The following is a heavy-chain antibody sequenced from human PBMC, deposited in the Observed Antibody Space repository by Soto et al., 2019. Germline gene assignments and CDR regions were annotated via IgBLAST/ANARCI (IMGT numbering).Heavy chain of an antibody. Sequence: GGSLRLSCAASGFTFSSYAMSWVRQAPGKGLEWVSAISGSGGSTYYADSVKGRFAISRDNSKNTLYLQMNSLRAEDTAVYYCAKGPRPYNWNYLDYWGQGTLVTVSS. CDR2: ISGSGGST. CDR3: AKGPRPYNWNYLDY. V-gene: IGHV3-23*01. D-gene: IGHD1-20*01. J-gene: IGHJ4*02. CDR1: GFTFSSYA.